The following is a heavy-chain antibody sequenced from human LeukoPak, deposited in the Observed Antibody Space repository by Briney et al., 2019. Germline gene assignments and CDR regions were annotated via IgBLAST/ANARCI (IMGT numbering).Heavy chain of an antibody. D-gene: IGHD3-22*01. V-gene: IGHV3-30-3*01. CDR2: ISYDGSNK. CDR3: ARDGPAPLYYYDSSAFDY. CDR1: GFTFSSYA. Sequence: GRSLRLSCAASGFTFSSYAMPWVRQAPGKGLEWVAVISYDGSNKYYADSVKGRFTISRDNSKNTLCLQMNSLRAEDTAVYYCARDGPAPLYYYDSSAFDYWGQGTLVTVSS. J-gene: IGHJ4*02.